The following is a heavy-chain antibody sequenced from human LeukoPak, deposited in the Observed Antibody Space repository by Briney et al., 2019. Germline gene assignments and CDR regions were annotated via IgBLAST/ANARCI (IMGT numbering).Heavy chain of an antibody. V-gene: IGHV1-46*01. CDR2: INPSGGST. CDR3: ARGRGIVVVPAATYGMDV. CDR1: GYTFTSYY. Sequence: ASVKVSCKASGYTFTSYYMHWVRQAPGQGLEWMGIINPSGGSTSYAQKFQGRVTMTRNTSTSTAYMELSSLRSEDTAVYYCARGRGIVVVPAATYGMDVWGQGTTVTVSS. D-gene: IGHD2-2*01. J-gene: IGHJ6*02.